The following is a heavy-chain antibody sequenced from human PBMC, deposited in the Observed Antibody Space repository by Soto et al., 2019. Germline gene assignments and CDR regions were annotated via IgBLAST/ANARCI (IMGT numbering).Heavy chain of an antibody. CDR2: IYHSGST. CDR3: ARDQNGSGNYYTRYFDY. J-gene: IGHJ4*02. CDR1: GGSINSRYW. Sequence: PSETLSLTCAVYGGSINSRYWWSWVRQSPGKGLEWIGEIYHSGSTNYNPSLKSRVTISVDKSMNQFSLNLSSVTAADTAVYYCARDQNGSGNYYTRYFDYWGQGTLVTPSS. V-gene: IGHV4-4*02. D-gene: IGHD3-10*01.